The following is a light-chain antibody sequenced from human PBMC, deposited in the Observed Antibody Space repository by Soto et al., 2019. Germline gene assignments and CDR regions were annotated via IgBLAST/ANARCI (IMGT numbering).Light chain of an antibody. CDR2: LNSDGSH. J-gene: IGLJ2*01. CDR1: SGHSSYA. CDR3: RTWGTGIVI. V-gene: IGLV4-69*01. Sequence: QLVLTQSPSASASLGASVKLTCTLSSGHSSYAIAWHQQQPEKGPRYLMKLNSDGSHSKGDGIPDRFSGSSSGAERYLTISGRQSEDAADYYCRTWGTGIVIFGGGTKLTVL.